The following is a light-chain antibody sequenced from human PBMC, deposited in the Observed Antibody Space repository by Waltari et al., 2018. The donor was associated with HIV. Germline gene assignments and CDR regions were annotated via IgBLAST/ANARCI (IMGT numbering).Light chain of an antibody. CDR1: QSINTH. V-gene: IGKV3-11*01. Sequence: DIVLTQSPATLSLSPGDGATLSCWARQSINTHLAWYQQKPGQAPRLLLYDASKRATGVPARFSGSVSGTDFTLTISSLEPEDSAVYYCQQRTNWPFTFGGGTKVAI. CDR3: QQRTNWPFT. J-gene: IGKJ4*01. CDR2: DAS.